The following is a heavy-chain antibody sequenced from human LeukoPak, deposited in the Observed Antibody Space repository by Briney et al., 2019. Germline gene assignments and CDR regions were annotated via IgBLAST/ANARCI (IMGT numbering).Heavy chain of an antibody. CDR2: INAGNGNT. D-gene: IGHD3-22*01. CDR3: ARGTYYYDSSFRHYFDY. CDR1: GGTFSSYA. Sequence: ASVKVSCKASGGTFSSYAISWVRQAPGQRLEWMGWINAGNGNTKYSQEFQGRVTMTRDMSTSTVYMELSSLRSEDTAVYYCARGTYYYDSSFRHYFDYWGQGTLVTVSS. J-gene: IGHJ4*02. V-gene: IGHV1-3*03.